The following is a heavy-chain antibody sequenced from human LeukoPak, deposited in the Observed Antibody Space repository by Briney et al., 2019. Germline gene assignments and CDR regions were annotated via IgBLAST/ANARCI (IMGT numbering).Heavy chain of an antibody. CDR1: GGSISSYY. D-gene: IGHD3-10*01. CDR2: IYYSGST. V-gene: IGHV4-59*01. Sequence: SETLSLTCTVSGGSISSYYWSWIRQPPGKGLEWIGYIYYSGSTNYNPSLKSRVTISVDTSKNQFSLKLSSVTAADTAVYYCAGGGLLWFGELFNPFDYWGQGTLVTVSS. J-gene: IGHJ4*02. CDR3: AGGGLLWFGELFNPFDY.